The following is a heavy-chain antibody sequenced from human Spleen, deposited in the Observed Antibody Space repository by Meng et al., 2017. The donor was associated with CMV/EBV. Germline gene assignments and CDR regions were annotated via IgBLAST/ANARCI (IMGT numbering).Heavy chain of an antibody. CDR2: INHSGST. CDR3: ARAGEAGYSSSWALDY. J-gene: IGHJ4*02. V-gene: IGHV4-34*01. Sequence: QVQLQQWGAGLLKPSETLSLTCAVYGGSFSGYYWSGIRQPPGKGLEWIGEINHSGSTNYNPSLKSRVTISVDTSKNQFSLKLSSVTAADTAVYYCARAGEAGYSSSWALDYWGQGTLVTVSS. CDR1: GGSFSGYY. D-gene: IGHD6-13*01.